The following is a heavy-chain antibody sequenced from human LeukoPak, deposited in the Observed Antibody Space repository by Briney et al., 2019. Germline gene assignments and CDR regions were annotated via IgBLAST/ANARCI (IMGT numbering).Heavy chain of an antibody. J-gene: IGHJ5*02. V-gene: IGHV4-34*01. D-gene: IGHD5-18*01. Sequence: PSETLSLTCAVYCGSFSGYYWSWIRQPPGKGLEWIGEINHSGSTNYNPSLKSRVTISVDTSKNQFSLKLSSVTAADTAVYYCARGFSTNVRYSYGRGPSNNWFDPWGQGTLVTVSS. CDR2: INHSGST. CDR1: CGSFSGYY. CDR3: ARGFSTNVRYSYGRGPSNNWFDP.